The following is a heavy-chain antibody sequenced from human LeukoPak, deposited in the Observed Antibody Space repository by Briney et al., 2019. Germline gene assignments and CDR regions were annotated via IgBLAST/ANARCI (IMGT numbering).Heavy chain of an antibody. CDR2: IYYIGTS. J-gene: IGHJ4*02. CDR3: ARHRSGSYIRYFDF. V-gene: IGHV4-39*01. D-gene: IGHD1-26*01. CDR1: GDSLNTSNYF. Sequence: PSETLSLTCTVSGDSLNTSNYFWGWVRQSTGKGLECIGNIYYIGTSDYNPSLKSRVTISIDTSKNQFSLNLRSVTAADTAFYYCARHRSGSYIRYFDFWGQGALVTVSS.